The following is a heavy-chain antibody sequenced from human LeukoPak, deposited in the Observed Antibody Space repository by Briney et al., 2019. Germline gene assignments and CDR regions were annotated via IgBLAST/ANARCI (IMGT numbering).Heavy chain of an antibody. V-gene: IGHV3-9*01. J-gene: IGHJ4*02. Sequence: PGRSLRLSCAASGFTFDDYAMHWVRQAPGKGLEWVSGISWNSGSIGYADSVKGRFTISRDNAKNSLYLQMNRLRAEDTAVYYCASEMRDSWGQGTLVTVSS. CDR1: GFTFDDYA. CDR2: ISWNSGSI. CDR3: ASEMRDS.